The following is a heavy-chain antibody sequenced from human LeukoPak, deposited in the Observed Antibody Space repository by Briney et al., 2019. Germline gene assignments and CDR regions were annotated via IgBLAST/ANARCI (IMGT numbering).Heavy chain of an antibody. V-gene: IGHV3-48*03. D-gene: IGHD4-17*01. CDR2: ISSSGSTI. J-gene: IGHJ6*03. CDR1: GFTFSSYE. CDR3: ARGSTVTTNFYYYYYMDV. Sequence: GGSLRLSCAAFGFTFSSYEMNWVRQAPGKGLEWVSYISSSGSTIYYADSVKGRFTISRDNAKNSLYLQMNSLRAEDTAVYYCARGSTVTTNFYYYYYMDVWGKGTTVTVSS.